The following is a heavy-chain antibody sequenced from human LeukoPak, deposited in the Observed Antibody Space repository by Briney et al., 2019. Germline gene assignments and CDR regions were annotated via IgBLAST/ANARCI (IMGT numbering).Heavy chain of an antibody. V-gene: IGHV3-7*01. D-gene: IGHD1-7*01. CDR2: IKQDGILK. J-gene: IGHJ5*02. CDR1: EFTFRNYW. CDR3: ARLGGETTRFDL. Sequence: PGGSLRLSCVGSEFTFRNYWMSWVRQAPGRGLDWVATIKQDGILKHYADSVKGRFTISRDNAENSLYLQMDSLRVDDTAVYYCARLGGETTRFDLWGQGALVTVSS.